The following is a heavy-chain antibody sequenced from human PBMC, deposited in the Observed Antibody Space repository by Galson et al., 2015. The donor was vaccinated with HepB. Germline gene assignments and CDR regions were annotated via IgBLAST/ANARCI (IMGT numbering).Heavy chain of an antibody. J-gene: IGHJ4*02. CDR2: IIPIFGTA. CDR1: GGTFSSYT. Sequence: SVKVSCKASGGTFSSYTISWVRQAPGQGLEWMGGIIPIFGTANYAQKFQGRVTITADESTSTAYMEMSSLRSEDTAVYYCARDLHIEDYDSSGYYYVEHRALDYWGQGTLVTVSS. CDR3: ARDLHIEDYDSSGYYYVEHRALDY. V-gene: IGHV1-69*13. D-gene: IGHD3-22*01.